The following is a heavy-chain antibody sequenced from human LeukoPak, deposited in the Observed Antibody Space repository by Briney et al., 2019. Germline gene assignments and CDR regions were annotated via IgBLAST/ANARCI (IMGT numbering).Heavy chain of an antibody. V-gene: IGHV4-34*01. D-gene: IGHD3-22*01. Sequence: KPSETLSLTCAVDGGSFGGYYCGWIRQPPRKGLEWIGEINQGGSTNYNPSLKSRVTISVDTSKNQFSLKLSSVTAADTAVYYCARGHYYDSSGYPLYYYYYGMDVWGQGTTVTVSS. CDR1: GGSFGGYY. J-gene: IGHJ6*02. CDR2: INQGGST. CDR3: ARGHYYDSSGYPLYYYYYGMDV.